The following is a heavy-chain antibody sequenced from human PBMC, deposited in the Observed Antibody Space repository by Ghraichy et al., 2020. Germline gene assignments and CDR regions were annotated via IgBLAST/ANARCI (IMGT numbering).Heavy chain of an antibody. CDR3: AKRRVDAAVTNWYFDL. Sequence: SETLSLTCTVSGGSVSRGSYYWSWIRQPPGKGLEWIGYIYYSGITNYNPSLKSRVTISIDASENQFSLKLSSVTAADTAVYYCAKRRVDAAVTNWYFDLWGRGTLVTVSS. D-gene: IGHD5-18*01. CDR1: GGSVSRGSYY. V-gene: IGHV4-61*01. CDR2: IYYSGIT. J-gene: IGHJ2*01.